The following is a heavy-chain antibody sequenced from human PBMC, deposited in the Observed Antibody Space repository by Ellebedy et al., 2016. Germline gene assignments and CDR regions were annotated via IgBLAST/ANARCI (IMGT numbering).Heavy chain of an antibody. Sequence: GGSLRLSCAASGFTLNNYAMTWIRQAAGEGLEWVSAITGDTATTYYADSVKGRFTISRDNSRNTLYLQMNSLRVEDTALYYCVKGASSGSCVTMEYWGQGALVTVSS. CDR2: ITGDTATT. CDR3: VKGASSGSCVTMEY. J-gene: IGHJ4*02. D-gene: IGHD6-13*01. CDR1: GFTLNNYA. V-gene: IGHV3-23*01.